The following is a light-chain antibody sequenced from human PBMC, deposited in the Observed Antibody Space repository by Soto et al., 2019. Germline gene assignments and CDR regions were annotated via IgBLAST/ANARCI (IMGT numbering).Light chain of an antibody. V-gene: IGLV2-14*01. Sequence: QSALTQPASVSGSPGQSITISCTGTSSDVGGYKYVSWYQQHPGKAPKLMIYEVSNRPSGVSNRFSGSKSGNTASLTISGLLAEDEADYYCSSYTSSITYVFGTGTKLTVL. J-gene: IGLJ1*01. CDR3: SSYTSSITYV. CDR2: EVS. CDR1: SSDVGGYKY.